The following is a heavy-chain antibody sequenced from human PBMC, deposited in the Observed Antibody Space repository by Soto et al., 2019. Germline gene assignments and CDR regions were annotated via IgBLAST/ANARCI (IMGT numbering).Heavy chain of an antibody. CDR1: GFTFSSYA. Sequence: SLRLSCAASGFTFSSYAMHWVRQAPGKGLEWVAVVSYDGSNKYYADSVKGRFTISRDNSKNTLYLQMNSLRAEDTAVYYCECLIAAAGMPQDVWGQGTTVTVSS. D-gene: IGHD6-13*01. CDR3: ECLIAAAGMPQDV. CDR2: VSYDGSNK. J-gene: IGHJ6*02. V-gene: IGHV3-30-3*01.